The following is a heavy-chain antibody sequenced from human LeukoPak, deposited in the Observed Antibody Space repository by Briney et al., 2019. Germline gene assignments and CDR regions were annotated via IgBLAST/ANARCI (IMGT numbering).Heavy chain of an antibody. D-gene: IGHD3-22*01. J-gene: IGHJ3*02. CDR3: ARDLDSNAFDI. Sequence: SETLSLTCTVSGGSISSYYWSWIRQPPGKGLDWIGFIYHNGRTDYNPSLKSRVTISADTSKNQFSLRLSSVTAADTAVYYCARDLDSNAFDIWGQGTVVTVSS. CDR1: GGSISSYY. CDR2: IYHNGRT. V-gene: IGHV4-59*01.